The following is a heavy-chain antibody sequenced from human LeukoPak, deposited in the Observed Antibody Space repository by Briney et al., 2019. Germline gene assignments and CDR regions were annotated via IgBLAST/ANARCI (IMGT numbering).Heavy chain of an antibody. Sequence: GGSLRLSCAASGFTVSSNYMSWVRQAPGKGLDGVSVIYSGGSTYYADSVKGRFTISRDNSKNTLYLQMNSLRAEDTAVYYCARVRGDYPYYFDYWGQGTLVTVSS. CDR1: GFTVSSNY. CDR3: ARVRGDYPYYFDY. V-gene: IGHV3-53*01. D-gene: IGHD4-17*01. J-gene: IGHJ4*02. CDR2: IYSGGST.